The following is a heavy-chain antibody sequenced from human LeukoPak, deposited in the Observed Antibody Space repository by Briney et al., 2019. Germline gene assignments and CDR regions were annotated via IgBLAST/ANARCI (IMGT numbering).Heavy chain of an antibody. J-gene: IGHJ4*02. CDR2: IIPIFGTA. Sequence: SVKVSCKASGGTFSSYAISWVRQAPGQGLEWMGGIIPIFGTANYAQKFQGRVTIPADESTTTAYMDLSSLRSEDTAVYYCARDRGQNYFGSGMGYWGQGTLVTVSS. V-gene: IGHV1-69*13. D-gene: IGHD3-10*01. CDR3: ARDRGQNYFGSGMGY. CDR1: GGTFSSYA.